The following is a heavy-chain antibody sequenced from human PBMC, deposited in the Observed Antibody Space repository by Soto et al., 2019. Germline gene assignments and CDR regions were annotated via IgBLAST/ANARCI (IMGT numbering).Heavy chain of an antibody. D-gene: IGHD6-19*01. CDR1: GGTFSSYA. J-gene: IGHJ4*02. CDR3: ARMSAVAGTIGY. V-gene: IGHV1-69*13. Sequence: ASVKVSCKASGGTFSSYAISWVRQAPGQGLEWMGGIIPIFGTANYAQKFQGRVTITADESTSTAYMELSSLRSEDTAVYYCARMSAVAGTIGYWGQGTLVTVSS. CDR2: IIPIFGTA.